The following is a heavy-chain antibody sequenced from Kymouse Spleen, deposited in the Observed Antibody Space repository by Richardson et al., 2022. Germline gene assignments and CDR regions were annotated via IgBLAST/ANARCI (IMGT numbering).Heavy chain of an antibody. CDR3: ARDGGFGELKSHYYYYYGMDV. V-gene: IGHV4-31*03. J-gene: IGHJ6*02. CDR2: IYYSGST. D-gene: IGHD3-10*01. CDR1: GGSISSGGYY. Sequence: QVQLQESGPGLVKPSQTLSLTCTVSGGSISSGGYYWSWIRQHPGKGLEWIGYIYYSGSTYYNPSLKSRVTISVDTSKNQFSLKLSSVTAADTAVYYCARDGGFGELKSHYYYYYGMDVWGQGTTVTVSS.